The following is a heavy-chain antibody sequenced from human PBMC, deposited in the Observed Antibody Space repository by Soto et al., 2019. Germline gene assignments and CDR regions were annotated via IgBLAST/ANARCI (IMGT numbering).Heavy chain of an antibody. CDR3: ARDGLLLWFGELLGGGYYFDY. Sequence: QVQLVESGGGVVQPGRSLRLSCAASGFTFSSYGMHWVRQAPGKGLEWVAVIWYDGSNKYYADSVKGRFTISRDNSKNTLYLQMNSLRAEDTAVYYCARDGLLLWFGELLGGGYYFDYWGQGTLVTVSS. CDR1: GFTFSSYG. D-gene: IGHD3-10*01. CDR2: IWYDGSNK. V-gene: IGHV3-33*01. J-gene: IGHJ4*02.